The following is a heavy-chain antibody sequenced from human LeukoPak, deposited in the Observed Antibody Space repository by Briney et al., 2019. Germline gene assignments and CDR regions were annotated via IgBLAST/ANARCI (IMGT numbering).Heavy chain of an antibody. D-gene: IGHD6-13*01. CDR3: ARGEQQLAQYFDY. CDR2: ISGSGGST. CDR1: GFTFSNYA. Sequence: GGSLRLSCAASGFTFSNYAMSWVRQAPGKGLEWVSAISGSGGSTYYADSVKGRFTISRDNSKNTLYLQMNSLRAEDTAVYYCARGEQQLAQYFDYWGQGTLVTVSS. V-gene: IGHV3-23*01. J-gene: IGHJ4*02.